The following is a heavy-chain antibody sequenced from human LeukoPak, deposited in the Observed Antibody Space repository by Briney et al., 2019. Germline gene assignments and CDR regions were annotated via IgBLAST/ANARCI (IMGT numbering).Heavy chain of an antibody. D-gene: IGHD6-13*01. CDR3: AREYSSSWYLGWFDP. V-gene: IGHV4-39*01. Sequence: PSETLSLTCTVSGGPISSSSYYWGWIRQPPGKGLEGVGSIYYSGSTYYNPSLKSRVTISVDTSKNQFSLKLSSVTAADTAVYYCAREYSSSWYLGWFDPWGQGTLVTVSS. CDR1: GGPISSSSYY. CDR2: IYYSGST. J-gene: IGHJ5*02.